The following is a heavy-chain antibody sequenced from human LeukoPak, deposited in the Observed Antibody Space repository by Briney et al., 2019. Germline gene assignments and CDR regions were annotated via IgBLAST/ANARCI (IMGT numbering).Heavy chain of an antibody. CDR2: IYYSGST. J-gene: IGHJ4*02. CDR3: ARRVGATSAFDY. D-gene: IGHD1-26*01. Sequence: SETLSLTCTVSGGSISSSSYYWGWIRQPPGKGLEWIGSIYYSGSTYYSPSLKSRVTISVDTSKNQFSLKLSSVTAADTAVYYCARRVGATSAFDYWGQGTLVTVSS. V-gene: IGHV4-39*01. CDR1: GGSISSSSYY.